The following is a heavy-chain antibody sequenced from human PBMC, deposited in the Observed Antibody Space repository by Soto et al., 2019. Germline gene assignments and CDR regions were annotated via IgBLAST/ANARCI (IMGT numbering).Heavy chain of an antibody. CDR2: IIPVFGPA. V-gene: IGHV1-69*13. CDR1: GGTFSNYA. Sequence: SVKVSCKASGGTFSNYAPSWVRQAPGQGLEWMGGIIPVFGPAHYAQKFQGRVTITADESTSTAYVELSSLRSEDTAVYYCARAGTGSYLNAFDVWGQGTMVTVSS. J-gene: IGHJ3*01. D-gene: IGHD1-26*01. CDR3: ARAGTGSYLNAFDV.